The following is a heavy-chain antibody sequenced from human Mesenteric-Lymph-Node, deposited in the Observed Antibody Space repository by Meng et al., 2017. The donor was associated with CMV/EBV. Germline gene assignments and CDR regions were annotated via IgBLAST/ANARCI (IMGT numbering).Heavy chain of an antibody. Sequence: GESLKISCAASGFTFSSYAMHWVRQAPGKGLEWVAVISYDGSNKYYADSVKGRFTISRDNSKNTLYLQMNSLRAEGTAVYYCARDLDSSGYCPDYWGQGTLVTVSS. J-gene: IGHJ4*02. CDR1: GFTFSSYA. CDR3: ARDLDSSGYCPDY. D-gene: IGHD3-22*01. CDR2: ISYDGSNK. V-gene: IGHV3-30*04.